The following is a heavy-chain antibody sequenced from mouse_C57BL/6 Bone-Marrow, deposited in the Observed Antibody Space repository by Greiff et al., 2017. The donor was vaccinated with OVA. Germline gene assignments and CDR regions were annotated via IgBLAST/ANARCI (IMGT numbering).Heavy chain of an antibody. CDR3: TRFSYGSSYWYFDV. CDR1: GYTFTSYW. Sequence: EVQLQQSGTVLARPGASVKMSCKTSGYTFTSYWMHWVKQRPGQGLEWIGAIYPGNSDTSYNQKFKGKAKLTAVTSASTAYMELSSLTNEDSAVYYCTRFSYGSSYWYFDVWGTGTTVTVSS. V-gene: IGHV1-5*01. D-gene: IGHD1-1*01. J-gene: IGHJ1*03. CDR2: IYPGNSDT.